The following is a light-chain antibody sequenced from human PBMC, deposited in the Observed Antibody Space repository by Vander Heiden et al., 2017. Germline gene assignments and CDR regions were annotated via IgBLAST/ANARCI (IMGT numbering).Light chain of an antibody. Sequence: SQMTQSPTSLSASVGDRVTITCRASQSISSYLNWYQQKPGKAPKLLIYAASSFQSGVPSRFSGSGSGTDFTLTISSLQPEDFATYYCQQSYSTPLLTFGGGTKVEIK. CDR1: QSISSY. CDR2: AAS. J-gene: IGKJ4*01. V-gene: IGKV1-39*01. CDR3: QQSYSTPLLT.